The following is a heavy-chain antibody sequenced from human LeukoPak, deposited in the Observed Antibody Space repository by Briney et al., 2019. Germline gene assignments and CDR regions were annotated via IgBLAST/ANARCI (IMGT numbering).Heavy chain of an antibody. Sequence: GGSLRLSCAASGFTFSSYSMNWVRQAPGKGLEWVSSINSSSSYIYYADSVKGRFTISRDNAKNTLYLQMNSLRVEDTAVYYCARGSHIVVVTAISPFDYWGQGALVTVSS. D-gene: IGHD2-21*02. CDR2: INSSSSYI. V-gene: IGHV3-21*01. CDR1: GFTFSSYS. J-gene: IGHJ4*02. CDR3: ARGSHIVVVTAISPFDY.